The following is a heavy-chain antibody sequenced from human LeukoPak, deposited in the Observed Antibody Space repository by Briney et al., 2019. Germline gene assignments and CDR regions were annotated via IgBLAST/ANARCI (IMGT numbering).Heavy chain of an antibody. Sequence: GGSLRLSCAASGFTFSSYSMNWVRQAPGKGLEWVSYISSSSSTIYYADSVKGRFTISRDNAKNSLYLQMNSLRAEDTAVYYCARGMGNYYGSGSQYRDYWGQGTLVTVSS. CDR3: ARGMGNYYGSGSQYRDY. J-gene: IGHJ4*02. D-gene: IGHD3-10*01. CDR2: ISSSSSTI. V-gene: IGHV3-48*04. CDR1: GFTFSSYS.